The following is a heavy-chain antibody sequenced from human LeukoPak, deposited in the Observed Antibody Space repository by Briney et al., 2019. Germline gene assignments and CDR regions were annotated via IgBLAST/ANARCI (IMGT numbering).Heavy chain of an antibody. CDR1: GYTFTRYD. Sequence: ASVKVSCKASGYTFTRYDINWVRQATGQGLEWMGWMNPKSGNTGHAQKFQGRVTITRDTSISTVYMELSSLRSEDTAVYFCARVDGSPVYWGQGTLVTVSS. CDR3: ARVDGSPVY. J-gene: IGHJ1*01. CDR2: MNPKSGNT. D-gene: IGHD2-15*01. V-gene: IGHV1-8*03.